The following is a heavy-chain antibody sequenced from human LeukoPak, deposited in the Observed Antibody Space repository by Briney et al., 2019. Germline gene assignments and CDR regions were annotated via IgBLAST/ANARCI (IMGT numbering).Heavy chain of an antibody. CDR1: GGTFSSYA. J-gene: IGHJ6*04. D-gene: IGHD3-3*01. Sequence: ASVKVSCKASGGTFSSYAISWVRQAPGQGLEWMGGIIPIFGTANYAQKFQGRVTITADESTSTAYMELSSLRSEDTAVYYCARLTYYDFWSGYPWALMDVWGKGTTVTVSS. CDR2: IIPIFGTA. V-gene: IGHV1-69*13. CDR3: ARLTYYDFWSGYPWALMDV.